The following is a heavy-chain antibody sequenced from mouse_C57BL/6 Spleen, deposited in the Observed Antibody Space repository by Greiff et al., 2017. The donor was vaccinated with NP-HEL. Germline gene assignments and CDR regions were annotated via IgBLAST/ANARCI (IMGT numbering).Heavy chain of an antibody. Sequence: EVQGVESGGGLVKPGGSLKLSCAASGFTFSSYAMSWVRQTPEKRLEWVATISDGGSYTYYPDNVKGRFTISRDNAKNNLYLQMSHLKSEDTAMYYCAREENYYGSSYWGQGTTLTVSS. V-gene: IGHV5-4*01. J-gene: IGHJ2*01. D-gene: IGHD1-1*01. CDR3: AREENYYGSSY. CDR2: ISDGGSYT. CDR1: GFTFSSYA.